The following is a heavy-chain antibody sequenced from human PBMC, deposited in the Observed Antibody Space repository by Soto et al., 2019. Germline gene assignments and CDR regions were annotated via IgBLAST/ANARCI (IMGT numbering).Heavy chain of an antibody. CDR2: VSAYNGNT. D-gene: IGHD3-10*01. J-gene: IGHJ5*02. CDR1: GYTFTNYG. CDR3: ARGVGSGSYYNQYNWFDP. V-gene: IGHV1-18*01. Sequence: ASVKVSCKASGYTFTNYGISWVRQAPGQGLEWMGWVSAYNGNTNHAQKLQGRVTMTTDTSTSTAHMELRSLRSDDTAVYYCARGVGSGSYYNQYNWFDPWGQGTLVTVSS.